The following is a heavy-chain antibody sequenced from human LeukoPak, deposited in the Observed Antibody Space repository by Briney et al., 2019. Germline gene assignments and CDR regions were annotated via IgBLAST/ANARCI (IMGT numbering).Heavy chain of an antibody. CDR2: IYYSGST. D-gene: IGHD2-8*01. CDR1: GGSISSSSYY. Sequence: KPSETLSLTCTVPGGSISSSSYYWGWIRQPPGKGLEWIGSIYYSGSTYYNPSLKSRVTISVDTSKNQLSLKLSSVTAADTAVYYCARVAPLGYCTNGVCYTARFDPWGQETLVTVSS. J-gene: IGHJ5*02. V-gene: IGHV4-39*07. CDR3: ARVAPLGYCTNGVCYTARFDP.